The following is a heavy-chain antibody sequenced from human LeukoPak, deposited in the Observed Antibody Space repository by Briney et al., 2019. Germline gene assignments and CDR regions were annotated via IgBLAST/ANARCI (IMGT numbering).Heavy chain of an antibody. Sequence: GGSLRLSCAGSGFTFSNAWMSWVRQAPGKGLEWVGRIKSKTDGGTTDYAAPVKGRFTISRDDSKNTLYLQMNSLKTEDTAVYYCHIQLWLENWGMDVWGQGTTVTVSS. J-gene: IGHJ6*02. V-gene: IGHV3-15*01. D-gene: IGHD5-18*01. CDR2: IKSKTDGGTT. CDR3: HIQLWLENWGMDV. CDR1: GFTFSNAW.